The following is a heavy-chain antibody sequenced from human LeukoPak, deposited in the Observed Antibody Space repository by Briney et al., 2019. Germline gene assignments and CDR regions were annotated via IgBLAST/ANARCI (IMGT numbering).Heavy chain of an antibody. J-gene: IGHJ4*02. D-gene: IGHD3-3*01. Sequence: PGGSLRLSCAASGFSFSSYNMNWVRQAPGKGLEWVSSIIFSGSDIYYGGSVKGRFTISRDNARNLLYLQMNSLRVEDTGVYYCARAHITIFGVFDFDYWGQGTLVTVSS. CDR1: GFSFSSYN. CDR2: IIFSGSDI. CDR3: ARAHITIFGVFDFDY. V-gene: IGHV3-21*01.